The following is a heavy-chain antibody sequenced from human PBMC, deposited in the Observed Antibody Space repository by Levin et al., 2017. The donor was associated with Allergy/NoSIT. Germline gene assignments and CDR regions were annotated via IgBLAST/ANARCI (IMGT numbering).Heavy chain of an antibody. CDR3: ARGGSGWRQGWFDP. CDR2: ISAYNGNT. Sequence: GESLKISCKASGYTFTSYGISWVRQAPGQGLEWMGWISAYNGNTNYAQKLQGRVTMTTDTSTSTAYMELRSLRSDDTAVYYCARGGSGWRQGWFDPWGQGTLVTVSS. CDR1: GYTFTSYG. J-gene: IGHJ5*02. D-gene: IGHD6-19*01. V-gene: IGHV1-18*01.